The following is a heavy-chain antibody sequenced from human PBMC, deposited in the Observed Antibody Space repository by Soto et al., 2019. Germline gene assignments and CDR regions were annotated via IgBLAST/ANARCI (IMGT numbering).Heavy chain of an antibody. CDR2: MNPNSGNT. CDR3: AKSATVPAAIAY. J-gene: IGHJ4*02. Sequence: GASVNVSCKTSGYTFTSYDINWVRQATGQGLEWMGWMNPNSGNTAYSQKFQGRVTITRDTSASTAYMELSSLRSEDTAVYYCAKSATVPAAIAYWGQGTLVTVSS. V-gene: IGHV1-8*01. D-gene: IGHD2-2*02. CDR1: GYTFTSYD.